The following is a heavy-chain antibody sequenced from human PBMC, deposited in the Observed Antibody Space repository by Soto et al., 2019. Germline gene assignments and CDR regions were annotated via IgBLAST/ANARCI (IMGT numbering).Heavy chain of an antibody. CDR2: ISYDGSNK. Sequence: GGSLRLSCAASGFTFSSYGMHWVRQAPGKGLEWVAVISYDGSNKYYADSVKGRFTISRDNPKNTLYLQMNSLRAEDTAVYYCTKDMGFWGQGTLVTVSS. D-gene: IGHD3-10*01. CDR3: TKDMGF. CDR1: GFTFSSYG. V-gene: IGHV3-30*18. J-gene: IGHJ4*02.